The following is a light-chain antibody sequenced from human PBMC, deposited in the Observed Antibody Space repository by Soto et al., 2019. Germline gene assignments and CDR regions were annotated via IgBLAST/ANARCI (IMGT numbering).Light chain of an antibody. CDR3: QQYHGYSLT. J-gene: IGKJ1*01. Sequence: IQMTQSPSSLSASLGGIVTITFRASQTISFSLAWYQQKPGKAPKLLIYDASTLQSGVPSRFSGSESGTEFILTISGLQPDDFATYYCQQYHGYSLTFGQGTKVDIK. CDR1: QTISFS. CDR2: DAS. V-gene: IGKV1-5*01.